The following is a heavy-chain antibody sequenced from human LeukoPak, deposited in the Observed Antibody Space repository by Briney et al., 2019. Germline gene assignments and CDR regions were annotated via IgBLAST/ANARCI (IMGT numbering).Heavy chain of an antibody. CDR3: ARALLSEPYDFWSDEVRAFDI. J-gene: IGHJ3*02. CDR2: IYTSGST. V-gene: IGHV4-61*02. Sequence: PSETLSLTCTVSGGSISSGSYYCSWIRQPAGKGLEWIGRIYTSGSTNYNPSLKSRVTISVDTSKNQFSLKLSSVTAADTAVYYCARALLSEPYDFWSDEVRAFDIWGQGTMVTVSS. CDR1: GGSISSGSYY. D-gene: IGHD3-3*01.